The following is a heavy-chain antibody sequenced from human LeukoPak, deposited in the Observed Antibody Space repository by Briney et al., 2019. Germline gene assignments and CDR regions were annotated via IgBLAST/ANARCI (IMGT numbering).Heavy chain of an antibody. D-gene: IGHD4-23*01. CDR1: GFTFSSYW. CDR3: ARGRPHGNDY. V-gene: IGHV3-74*01. CDR2: IASDGSST. Sequence: GGSLRLPCAASGFTFSSYWMNWVRQAPGKGLVWVSRIASDGSSTTYADSVKGRFSISRDNAKNTLYLQMNSLRVEDTAVYYCARGRPHGNDYWGQGTLVTVSS. J-gene: IGHJ4*02.